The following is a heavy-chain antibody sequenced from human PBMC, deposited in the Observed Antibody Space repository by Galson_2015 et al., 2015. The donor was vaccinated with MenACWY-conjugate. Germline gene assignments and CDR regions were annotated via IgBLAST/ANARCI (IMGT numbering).Heavy chain of an antibody. V-gene: IGHV2-70*01. CDR3: ARTTNGNYFYYYYMDV. CDR1: GFSLSTGGMC. D-gene: IGHD4-23*01. CDR2: IDWEDDK. J-gene: IGHJ6*03. Sequence: PALVKPTQPLTLTCSFSGFSLSTGGMCVSWIRQPPGKALEWLALIDWEDDKYHSTFLKTRLTISKDTSKNQVVLTMTNMDPMDTATYYCARTTNGNYFYYYYMDVWGKGTTVTVSS.